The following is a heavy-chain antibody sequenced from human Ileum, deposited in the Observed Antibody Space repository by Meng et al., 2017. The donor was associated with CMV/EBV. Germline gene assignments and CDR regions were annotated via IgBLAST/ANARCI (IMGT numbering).Heavy chain of an antibody. CDR2: ISWNSHNK. Sequence: SLKISCVVSGFTFDDYAMHWVRQAPGKGLEWVSAISWNSHNKGYADSVKGRFTISRDNARNTLYLQMNSLRADDTAVYYCAKGPDYSYFWTASDWGQGALVTVSS. V-gene: IGHV3-9*01. CDR3: AKGPDYSYFWTASD. CDR1: GFTFDDYA. J-gene: IGHJ4*02. D-gene: IGHD3/OR15-3a*01.